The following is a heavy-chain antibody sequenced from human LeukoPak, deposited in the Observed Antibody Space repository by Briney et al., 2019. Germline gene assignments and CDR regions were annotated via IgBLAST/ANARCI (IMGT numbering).Heavy chain of an antibody. V-gene: IGHV5-51*01. D-gene: IGHD3-10*01. Sequence: GESLQISCKGSGYSFTSYWIAWVRQMPGKGLEWMGIIYPGDSYTTYSPSLQGQVTISADKSISTAYLQWRSLKASDTAMYYCARRSGSDALDIWGQGTMVTVSS. CDR2: IYPGDSYT. CDR3: ARRSGSDALDI. CDR1: GYSFTSYW. J-gene: IGHJ3*02.